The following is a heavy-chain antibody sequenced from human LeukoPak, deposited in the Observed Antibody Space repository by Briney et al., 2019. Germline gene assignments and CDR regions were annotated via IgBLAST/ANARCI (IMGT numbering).Heavy chain of an antibody. D-gene: IGHD5-18*01. CDR2: IIGSGDST. CDR3: ARARSSYGYGDAFDI. Sequence: GGSLRLSCAASGFTFSNYAMSWVRQAPGKGREWVTAIIGSGDSTYYADSVKGRFTISRDNSKNTLYLQMNRLRAEDTAVYYCARARSSYGYGDAFDIWGQGTMVTVSS. CDR1: GFTFSNYA. V-gene: IGHV3-23*01. J-gene: IGHJ3*02.